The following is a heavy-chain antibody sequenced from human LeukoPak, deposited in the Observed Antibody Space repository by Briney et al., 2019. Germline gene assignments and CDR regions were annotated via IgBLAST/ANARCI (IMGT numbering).Heavy chain of an antibody. V-gene: IGHV4-34*01. J-gene: IGHJ4*02. CDR2: INHSGST. CDR1: GGSFSGYY. Sequence: PSETLSLTCAVYGGSFSGYYWSWIRQPPGKRLEWIGEINHSGSTNYNPSLKSRVTISVDTSKNQFSLKLSSVTAADTAVYYCARVHYGSGSYYRTALHSAVDYWGQGTLVTVSS. D-gene: IGHD3-10*01. CDR3: ARVHYGSGSYYRTALHSAVDY.